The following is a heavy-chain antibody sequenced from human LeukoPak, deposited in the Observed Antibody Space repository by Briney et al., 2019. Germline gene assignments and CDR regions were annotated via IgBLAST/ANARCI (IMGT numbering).Heavy chain of an antibody. Sequence: SQTLSLTCAISGDSVSSDSAAWNWTRQSPSRGLEWLGRTYYRSRWNFDYAVSVRSRITIKSDTLKNQFSLQLNSVTPADTAVYYCARVPGSNSGPREFDYWGQGTRVAVSP. CDR2: TYYRSRWNF. D-gene: IGHD2-2*01. J-gene: IGHJ4*02. V-gene: IGHV6-1*01. CDR3: ARVPGSNSGPREFDY. CDR1: GDSVSSDSAA.